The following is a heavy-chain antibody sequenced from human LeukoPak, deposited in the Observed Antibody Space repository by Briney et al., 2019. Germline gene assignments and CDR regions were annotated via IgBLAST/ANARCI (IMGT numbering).Heavy chain of an antibody. CDR2: INPSGGAT. CDR1: GYTFTTYY. CDR3: ARDGSPHVSMTVVTSPDY. Sequence: ASVKVSCKASGYTFTTYYMHWMRQAPGQGLEWMGIINPSGGATSYAQKFQGRVTMTRDTSTSTVYMELSSLRSEDTAVYYCARDGSPHVSMTVVTSPDYWGQGTLVTVSS. V-gene: IGHV1-46*01. J-gene: IGHJ4*02. D-gene: IGHD3-22*01.